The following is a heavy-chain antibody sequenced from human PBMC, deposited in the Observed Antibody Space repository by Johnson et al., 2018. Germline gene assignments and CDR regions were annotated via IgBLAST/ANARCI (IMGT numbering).Heavy chain of an antibody. CDR1: GFTFSSYG. CDR2: ISYDGSNK. V-gene: IGHV3-30*18. D-gene: IGHD2-15*01. Sequence: QVQLVEAGGGVVQPGRSLRLSCAASGFTFSSYGMHWVRQAPGKGLEWVAVISYDGSNKYYADSVKGRFTISRDNSKNTLYLQMNSLRAEETAVYYCAKDWGYCSGGSCYAAFDIWGQGTMVTVSS. CDR3: AKDWGYCSGGSCYAAFDI. J-gene: IGHJ3*02.